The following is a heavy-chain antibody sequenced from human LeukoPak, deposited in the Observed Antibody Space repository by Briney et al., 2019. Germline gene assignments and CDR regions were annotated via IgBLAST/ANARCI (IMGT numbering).Heavy chain of an antibody. Sequence: ASVKVSCKASGGTFSSYAISWVRQAPGQGLGWMGRIIPILGIANYAQKFQGRVTITADKSTSTAYMELSSLRSEDTAVYYCARTHSIVVVPAAPFDPWGQGTLVTVSS. J-gene: IGHJ5*02. V-gene: IGHV1-69*04. CDR3: ARTHSIVVVPAAPFDP. D-gene: IGHD2-2*01. CDR1: GGTFSSYA. CDR2: IIPILGIA.